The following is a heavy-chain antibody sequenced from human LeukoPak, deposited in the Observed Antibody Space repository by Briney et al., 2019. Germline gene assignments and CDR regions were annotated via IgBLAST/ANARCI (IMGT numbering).Heavy chain of an antibody. Sequence: PSETLSLTCTVSGGSISSSSYYWGWVRQAPGKGLEWVSVIYSGGSTYYADSVKGRFTISRDNSKNTLYLQMNGLRAEDTAVYYCARVGANHWGSANFFDYWGQGILVTVSS. D-gene: IGHD7-27*01. CDR2: IYSGGST. V-gene: IGHV3-53*01. J-gene: IGHJ4*02. CDR1: GGSISSSSYY. CDR3: ARVGANHWGSANFFDY.